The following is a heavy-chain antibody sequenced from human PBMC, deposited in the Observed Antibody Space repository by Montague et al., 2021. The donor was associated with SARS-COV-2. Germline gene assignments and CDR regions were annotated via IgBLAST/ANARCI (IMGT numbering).Heavy chain of an antibody. V-gene: IGHV3-30*04. J-gene: IGHJ3*01. D-gene: IGHD3-10*01. CDR3: VRDHVPQYYGDDFDL. Sequence: SLRLSCAASGFIFRNFAFHWVRQAPGKGLGWLAIITYDGIDKFYADSVKGRFTISRDNSKNILYLRMNSLTPEDTAVYFCVRDHVPQYYGDDFDLWGQGTLVTVSS. CDR2: ITYDGIDK. CDR1: GFIFRNFA.